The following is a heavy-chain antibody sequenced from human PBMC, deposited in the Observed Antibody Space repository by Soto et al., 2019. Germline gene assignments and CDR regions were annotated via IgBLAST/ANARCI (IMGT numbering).Heavy chain of an antibody. Sequence: QVQLVQSGAEVKKSGSSVKVSCKASGYTFTSHDINWVRQATGQGLEWMGWMNPNSGNTGYAQKFQGRVTMTRNTSIRTAYMELDSRRSEAAAVYYCARWDYGVYARFDYWGQGTLVTGSS. V-gene: IGHV1-8*01. J-gene: IGHJ4*02. CDR3: ARWDYGVYARFDY. CDR2: MNPNSGNT. D-gene: IGHD4-17*01. CDR1: GYTFTSHD.